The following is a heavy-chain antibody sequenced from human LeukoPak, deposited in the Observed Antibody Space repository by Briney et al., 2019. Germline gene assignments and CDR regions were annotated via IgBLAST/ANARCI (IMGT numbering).Heavy chain of an antibody. CDR1: GFSLSTSGVG. V-gene: IGHV2-5*01. D-gene: IGHD3-22*01. J-gene: IGHJ4*02. CDR2: IYWNDDK. Sequence: ESGPTLVKPTQTLTLTCTFSGFSLSTSGVGVGWIRQPPGKALEWLALIYWNDDKRYSPSLKSRLTITKDTSKNQVVLTMTNMDPVDTATYYCARRQDLYYYDSSGYYNYFDYSGQGTLVTVSS. CDR3: ARRQDLYYYDSSGYYNYFDY.